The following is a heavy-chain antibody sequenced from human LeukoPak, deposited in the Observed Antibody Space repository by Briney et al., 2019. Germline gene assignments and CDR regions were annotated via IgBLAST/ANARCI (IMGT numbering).Heavy chain of an antibody. D-gene: IGHD3-16*01. CDR2: IKRDGSEK. CDR3: ARDDVITFGTDY. J-gene: IGHJ4*02. CDR1: GFTFNNYW. V-gene: IGHV3-7*01. Sequence: GGSLRLSCAASGFTFNNYWMTWVRQAPGKGLEWVANIKRDGSEKYYVDSVKGRFTISRDNAKNSVYLHINSLRVEDTAVYYCARDDVITFGTDYWGQGTLVTVSS.